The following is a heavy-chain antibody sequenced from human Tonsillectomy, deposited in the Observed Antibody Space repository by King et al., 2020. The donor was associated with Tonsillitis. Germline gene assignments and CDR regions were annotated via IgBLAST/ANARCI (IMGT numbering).Heavy chain of an antibody. CDR1: GFSFDDYA. CDR2: ISWNSGTI. Sequence: VQLVESGGALVQPGRSLRLSCAASGFSFDDYAMHWVRQDPGKGLEWVSGISWNSGTIWYADSVKGRFTISRDNAKNFLYLQMNSLRAEDTALYYCTKDPDYYDSSTSWGQGTLVTVSS. V-gene: IGHV3-9*01. J-gene: IGHJ4*02. CDR3: TKDPDYYDSSTS. D-gene: IGHD3-22*01.